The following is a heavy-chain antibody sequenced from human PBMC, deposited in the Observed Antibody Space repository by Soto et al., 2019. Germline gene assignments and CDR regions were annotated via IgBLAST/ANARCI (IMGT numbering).Heavy chain of an antibody. Sequence: QVQLVQSGAEVKKPGSSVKVSCKASGGTFSSYAISWVRQAPGQGLEWMGGIISIFGTANYAQKCQGRVTITADESTSTAYMELSSLRSEDTAVDYCARHVPAAGYYYGMDVWGQGTTVTVSS. CDR3: ARHVPAAGYYYGMDV. V-gene: IGHV1-69*12. J-gene: IGHJ6*02. CDR2: IISIFGTA. CDR1: GGTFSSYA. D-gene: IGHD2-2*01.